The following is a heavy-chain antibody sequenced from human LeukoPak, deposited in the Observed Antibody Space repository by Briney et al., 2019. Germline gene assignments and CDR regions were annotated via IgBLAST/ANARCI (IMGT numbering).Heavy chain of an antibody. J-gene: IGHJ4*02. V-gene: IGHV3-64D*06. CDR2: ISSNGGST. D-gene: IGHD3-10*01. CDR3: VKDGAIDVVRGVISPFDY. CDR1: VFTFSRCA. Sequence: PGGSLRLSCSASVFTFSRCAMHWVRRAPGKGLEYVSAISSNGGSTYYADSVKGRFTISRDNSKNTLYLQMSSLRAEDTAVYYCVKDGAIDVVRGVISPFDYWGQGTLVTVSS.